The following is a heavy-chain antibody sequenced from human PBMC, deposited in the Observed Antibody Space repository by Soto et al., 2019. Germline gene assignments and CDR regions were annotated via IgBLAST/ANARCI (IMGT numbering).Heavy chain of an antibody. CDR2: INPSGGST. V-gene: IGHV1-46*01. J-gene: IGHJ4*02. CDR3: ARGGVTIFGVGGGYYFDY. D-gene: IGHD3-3*01. CDR1: GYTFTSYY. Sequence: ASVKVSCKASGYTFTSYYMHWVRQAPGQGLEWMGIINPSGGSTSYAQKFQGRVTMTRDTSISTVYMELSRLRSDDTAVYYCARGGVTIFGVGGGYYFDYWGQGTLVTVSS.